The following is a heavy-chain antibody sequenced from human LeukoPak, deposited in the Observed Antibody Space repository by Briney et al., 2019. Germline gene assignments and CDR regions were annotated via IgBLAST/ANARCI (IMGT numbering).Heavy chain of an antibody. CDR2: MSYYGSNR. J-gene: IGHJ3*02. CDR3: ARDCPRTTVTKDAFYI. Sequence: PGGSLRLSCAASGVTFSSYAMHWVRQAPGKGLGWVAVMSYYGSNRSYADSVKDRFTVSRDDSKIPLYLPLHSPRADDTAVYYCARDCPRTTVTKDAFYIWGPGTMVSLSS. V-gene: IGHV3-30*04. CDR1: GVTFSSYA. D-gene: IGHD4-17*01.